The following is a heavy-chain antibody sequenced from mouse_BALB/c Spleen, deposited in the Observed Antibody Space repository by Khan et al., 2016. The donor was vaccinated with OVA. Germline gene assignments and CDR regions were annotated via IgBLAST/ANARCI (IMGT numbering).Heavy chain of an antibody. CDR1: GYSFTGYF. Sequence: VQLQQSGPELVKPGASVKISCKASGYSFTGYFMNWVMQSHGKSLEWIGRINPHIGETLYNQKFKGKATLTVDESSRTVDMELRSLASEDSAVYYCARKNGSDFDYRGQGTTLTVSS. V-gene: IGHV1-20*02. CDR2: INPHIGET. CDR3: ARKNGSDFDY. J-gene: IGHJ2*01. D-gene: IGHD1-1*01.